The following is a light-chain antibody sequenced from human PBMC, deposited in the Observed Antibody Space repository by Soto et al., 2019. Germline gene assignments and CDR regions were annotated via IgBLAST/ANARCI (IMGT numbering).Light chain of an antibody. CDR1: QSVSSY. J-gene: IGKJ4*01. CDR3: QQYNSWPLT. V-gene: IGKV3-11*01. Sequence: EIVLTQSPATLSLSPGERATLSCRASQSVSSYLAWYQQKPGQAPRLLIYDASNRATGIPARFSGSGSGTEFTLSISSLQSEDFAVYYCQQYNSWPLTFAGGTKVDIK. CDR2: DAS.